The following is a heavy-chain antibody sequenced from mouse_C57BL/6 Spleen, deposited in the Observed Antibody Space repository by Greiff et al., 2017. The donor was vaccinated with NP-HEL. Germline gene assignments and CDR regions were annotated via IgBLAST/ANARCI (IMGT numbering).Heavy chain of an antibody. CDR3: AREDDYDGAWFAY. D-gene: IGHD2-4*01. J-gene: IGHJ3*01. CDR1: GYTFTSYG. Sequence: QVQLQQSGAELARPGASVKLSCKASGYTFTSYGISWVKQRTGQGLEWIGEIYPRSGHTYYNEKFKGKATLTADKSSSTAYMELRSLTSEDSAVYFCAREDDYDGAWFAYWGQGTLVTVSA. V-gene: IGHV1-81*01. CDR2: IYPRSGHT.